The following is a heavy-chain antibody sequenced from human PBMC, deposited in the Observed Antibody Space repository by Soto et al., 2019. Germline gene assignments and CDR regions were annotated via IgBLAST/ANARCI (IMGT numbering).Heavy chain of an antibody. CDR2: IDPSDSYT. CDR3: ARQIAVAGVDDAFDI. J-gene: IGHJ3*02. CDR1: GYSFTIYW. V-gene: IGHV5-10-1*01. Sequence: GESLKISCKGSGYSFTIYWISWVRQMPGKGLEWMGRIDPSDSYTNYSPSFQGHVTISADKSISTAYLQWSSLKASDTAMYYCARQIAVAGVDDAFDIWGPGTMVTVSS. D-gene: IGHD6-19*01.